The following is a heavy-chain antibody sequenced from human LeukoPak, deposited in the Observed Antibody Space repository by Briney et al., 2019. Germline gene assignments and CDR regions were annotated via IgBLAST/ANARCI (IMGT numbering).Heavy chain of an antibody. V-gene: IGHV4-31*03. J-gene: IGHJ5*02. CDR3: ARDRAHKSNWFDP. CDR2: IYYSGST. CDR1: GCSISSGGYY. Sequence: SQTLSLTCTVSGCSISSGGYYRSWIRQHPGKGLEWIGYIYYSGSTYYNPSLKSRVTISVDTSKNQFSLKLSSVTAADTAVYYCARDRAHKSNWFDPWGQGTLVTVSS. D-gene: IGHD4/OR15-4a*01.